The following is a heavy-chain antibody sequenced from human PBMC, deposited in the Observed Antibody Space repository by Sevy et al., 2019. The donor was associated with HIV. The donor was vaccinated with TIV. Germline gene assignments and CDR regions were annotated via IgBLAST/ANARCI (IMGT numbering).Heavy chain of an antibody. J-gene: IGHJ4*02. V-gene: IGHV3-48*03. D-gene: IGHD4-17*01. Sequence: GGSLRLSCAASGFTFSSYEMHWVRRAPGKGLEWVSYISSSGSTIYYADSVKGRFTISRDNAKNSLYLQMNTLRAEDTAVYYCARAGGPTGLDYWGQGTLVTVSS. CDR2: ISSSGSTI. CDR3: ARAGGPTGLDY. CDR1: GFTFSSYE.